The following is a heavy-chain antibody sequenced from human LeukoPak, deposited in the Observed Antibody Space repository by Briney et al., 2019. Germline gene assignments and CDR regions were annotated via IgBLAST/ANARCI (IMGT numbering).Heavy chain of an antibody. V-gene: IGHV2-70*11. Sequence: RESGPALVKPTQTLTLTCTFSGFSLSTSGMCVSWIRQPPGKALEWLARIDWDDDKYYSTSLKTRLTISKDTSKNQVVLTMTNMDPVDTATYYCARTSGTIGGFDYYYYGMDVWGQGTTVTVSS. J-gene: IGHJ6*02. CDR3: ARTSGTIGGFDYYYYGMDV. CDR2: IDWDDDK. CDR1: GFSLSTSGMC. D-gene: IGHD1-26*01.